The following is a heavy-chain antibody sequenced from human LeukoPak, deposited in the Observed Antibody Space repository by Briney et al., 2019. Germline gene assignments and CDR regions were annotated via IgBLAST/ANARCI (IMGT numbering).Heavy chain of an antibody. CDR1: GYSFTSYY. Sequence: ASVKVSCKASGYSFTSYYMYWVRQAPGQGLEWMGMINPSDGSTIYAQKFQGRVTLTRDTSTSTVYLDLSSLRSEDTAVYYCARLFTYSYDRSGYPRGALDFWGQGTVVTVSS. V-gene: IGHV1-46*01. D-gene: IGHD3-22*01. CDR3: ARLFTYSYDRSGYPRGALDF. CDR2: INPSDGST. J-gene: IGHJ3*01.